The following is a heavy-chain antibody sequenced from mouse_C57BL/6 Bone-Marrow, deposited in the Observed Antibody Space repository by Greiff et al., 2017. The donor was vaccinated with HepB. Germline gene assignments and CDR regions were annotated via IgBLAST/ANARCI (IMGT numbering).Heavy chain of an antibody. D-gene: IGHD1-1*01. CDR2: SRNKANDYTT. J-gene: IGHJ1*03. V-gene: IGHV7-1*01. Sequence: EVQVVESGGGLVQSGRSLRLSCATSGFTFSDFYMEWVRQAPGKGLEWIAASRNKANDYTTEYSASVKGRFIVSRDTSQSILYLQMNALRAEDTAIYYWARVPNYYGSSYWYFDVWGTGTTVTVAS. CDR3: ARVPNYYGSSYWYFDV. CDR1: GFTFSDFY.